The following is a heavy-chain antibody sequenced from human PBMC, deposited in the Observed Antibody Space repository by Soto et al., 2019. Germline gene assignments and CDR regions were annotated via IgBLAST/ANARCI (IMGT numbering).Heavy chain of an antibody. D-gene: IGHD6-6*01. Sequence: GGSLGLSCAASGVTFSSYGMHWVRQAPGKGLEWVAGISYDGTRKYYADSVEGRFTISRDNPMNTLYVQMNSLRPEDTAVYYCAKDSLSYNSSSWFDPWGQGTLVTVSS. V-gene: IGHV3-30*18. CDR1: GVTFSSYG. CDR2: ISYDGTRK. J-gene: IGHJ5*01. CDR3: AKDSLSYNSSSWFDP.